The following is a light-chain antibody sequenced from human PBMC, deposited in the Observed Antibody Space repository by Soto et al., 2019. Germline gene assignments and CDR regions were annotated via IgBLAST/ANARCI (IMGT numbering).Light chain of an antibody. CDR1: QSVRNN. J-gene: IGKJ1*01. Sequence: EIVMTQSPATLSVSPGERATLSCRASQSVRNNLAWYQQKPVQAPRLLIYGASTRATGIPARFSGSGSGTEFTLTISSLQSEDFALYYCQHYNNWPPAWTFGQGTKVDIK. V-gene: IGKV3-15*01. CDR2: GAS. CDR3: QHYNNWPPAWT.